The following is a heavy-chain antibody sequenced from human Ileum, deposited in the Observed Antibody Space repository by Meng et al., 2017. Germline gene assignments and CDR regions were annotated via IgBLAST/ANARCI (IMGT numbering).Heavy chain of an antibody. J-gene: IGHJ4*02. CDR3: TTGKDY. CDR2: IKITTDAGTP. Sequence: EGQLVESGGGLVKPGGSLRLFCAASGFTVSSTWMTWVRQAPGKGLEWVGRIKITTDAGTPDYAAPVKGRFTISINDSKNTLYLQMNSLKTEDTAVYYCTTGKDYWGQGTLVTVSS. CDR1: GFTVSSTW. V-gene: IGHV3-15*01.